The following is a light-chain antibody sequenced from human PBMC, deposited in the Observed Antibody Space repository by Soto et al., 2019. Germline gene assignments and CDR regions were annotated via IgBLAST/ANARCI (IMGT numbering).Light chain of an antibody. CDR3: QQYYSSPRT. V-gene: IGKV4-1*01. CDR1: QTFLYRSNNINY. Sequence: DIVMTQSPDSLAVSLGERATINCKSSQTFLYRSNNINYLSWYQQKPGQPPKLLIYWASTRESGVPDRFSGSGSGTDFTLTISSLQAEDVAVYYCQQYYSSPRTFGGGTKVDIK. CDR2: WAS. J-gene: IGKJ4*01.